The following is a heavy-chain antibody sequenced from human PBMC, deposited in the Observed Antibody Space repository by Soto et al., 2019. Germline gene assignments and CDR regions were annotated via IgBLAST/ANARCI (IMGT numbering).Heavy chain of an antibody. V-gene: IGHV1-46*03. J-gene: IGHJ4*02. Sequence: SSVKVSCKASGYTFTIYYMHWVRQAPGQGREWMGIINPSGGSTSYAQKFQGRVTMTRDTSTSTVYMELSSLRSEDTAVYYCARGSHTATGYSSGWFDYWGQGTLVTVSS. CDR3: ARGSHTATGYSSGWFDY. D-gene: IGHD6-19*01. CDR2: INPSGGST. CDR1: GYTFTIYY.